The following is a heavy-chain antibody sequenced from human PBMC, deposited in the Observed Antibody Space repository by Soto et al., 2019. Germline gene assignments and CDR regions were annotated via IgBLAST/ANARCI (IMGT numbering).Heavy chain of an antibody. CDR1: GGSISSGDYY. Sequence: KTWETLSLTCTVSGGSISSGDYYWSWIRQPPGKGLEWIGYIYYSGSTYYNPSLKSRVTISVDTSKNQFSLKLSSVTAADTAVYYCAREYYYDSSGYQAYYYYGMDVWGQGTTVTVSS. CDR3: AREYYYDSSGYQAYYYYGMDV. J-gene: IGHJ6*02. D-gene: IGHD3-22*01. V-gene: IGHV4-30-4*01. CDR2: IYYSGST.